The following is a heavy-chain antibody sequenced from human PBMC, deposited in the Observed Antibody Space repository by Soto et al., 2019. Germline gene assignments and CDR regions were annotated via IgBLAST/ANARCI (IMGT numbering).Heavy chain of an antibody. CDR1: GGTFSSYT. D-gene: IGHD2-2*01. Sequence: QVQLVQSGVEVKKPGSSVKVSCKASGGTFSSYTISWVRQAPGQGLEWMGRIIPILGIANYAQKFQGRVTITADKSTSTAYMELSSLRCEDTAVYYCARDCSSTSCYAYPWGQGTLVTVSS. CDR2: IIPILGIA. J-gene: IGHJ5*02. CDR3: ARDCSSTSCYAYP. V-gene: IGHV1-69*08.